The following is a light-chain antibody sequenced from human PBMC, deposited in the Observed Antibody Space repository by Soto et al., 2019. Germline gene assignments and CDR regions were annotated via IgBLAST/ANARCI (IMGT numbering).Light chain of an antibody. CDR1: SGHSSYA. J-gene: IGLJ2*01. CDR3: QTWGTGIVV. Sequence: QPVLTQSPSASASLGASVKLTCTVSSGHSSYAIAWHQQQPEKGPRYLMKLNSDGSHNKGDGIPDRFSGSSSGTDRYLTISSLHSEEEADYYCQTWGTGIVVFGGGTKLTVL. V-gene: IGLV4-69*01. CDR2: LNSDGSH.